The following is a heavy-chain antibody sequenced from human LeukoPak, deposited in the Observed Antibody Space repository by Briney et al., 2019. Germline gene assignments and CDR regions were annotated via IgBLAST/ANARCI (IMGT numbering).Heavy chain of an antibody. V-gene: IGHV3-23*01. Sequence: GGSLRPSCAASGFTFSSYAMSWVRQAPGKGLEWVSAISGSGGSTYYADSVKGRFTISRDNSKNTLYLQMNSLRAEDTAVYYCAKDSAGSYYNWFDPWGQGTLVTVSS. CDR2: ISGSGGST. CDR3: AKDSAGSYYNWFDP. CDR1: GFTFSSYA. J-gene: IGHJ5*02. D-gene: IGHD1-26*01.